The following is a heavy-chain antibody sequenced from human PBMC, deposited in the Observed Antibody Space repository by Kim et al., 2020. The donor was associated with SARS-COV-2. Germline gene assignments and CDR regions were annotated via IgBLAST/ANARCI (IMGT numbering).Heavy chain of an antibody. J-gene: IGHJ6*02. CDR2: IIPIFGTA. CDR3: ARSFNYGSGRPQDYGMDV. V-gene: IGHV1-69*06. D-gene: IGHD3-10*01. Sequence: SVKVSCKASGGTFSSYAISWVRQAPGQGLEWMGGIIPIFGTANYAQKFQGRVTITADKSTSTAYMELSSLRSEDTAVYYCARSFNYGSGRPQDYGMDVWGQGTTVTVSS. CDR1: GGTFSSYA.